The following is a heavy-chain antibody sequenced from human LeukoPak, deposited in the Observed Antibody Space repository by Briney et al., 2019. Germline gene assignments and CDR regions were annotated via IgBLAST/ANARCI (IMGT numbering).Heavy chain of an antibody. V-gene: IGHV4-38-2*02. CDR3: ARGTGSYSSSADY. CDR2: IYHTGTT. J-gene: IGHJ4*02. Sequence: SETLSLTCTVSGYSISTAYYWSWIRQPPGKGLEWIGTIYHTGTTYYNPSLKSRVTLSVDTSKNQFSLRLSSVTAADTAVYYCARGTGSYSSSADYWGQGTLVTVSS. D-gene: IGHD6-6*01. CDR1: GYSISTAYY.